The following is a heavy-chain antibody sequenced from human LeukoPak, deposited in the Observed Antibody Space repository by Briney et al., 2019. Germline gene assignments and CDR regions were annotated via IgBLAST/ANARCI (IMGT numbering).Heavy chain of an antibody. Sequence: GGSLRLSCAASGFTVSSNYMTWVRQAPGKGLEWVSVMYTLGNTYYADSVKGRFTISRDNSKNTVYLQMNSLRAEDTAVYYCAKDTNDYAENWGQGILVTVSS. CDR3: AKDTNDYAEN. D-gene: IGHD4-17*01. CDR2: MYTLGNT. V-gene: IGHV3-53*01. CDR1: GFTVSSNY. J-gene: IGHJ4*02.